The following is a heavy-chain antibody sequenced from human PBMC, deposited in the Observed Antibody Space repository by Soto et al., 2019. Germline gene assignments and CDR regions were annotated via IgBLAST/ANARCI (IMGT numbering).Heavy chain of an antibody. CDR1: GFTFSSYA. Sequence: EVQLLESGGGLVQPGGSLRLSCAASGFTFSSYAMSWVRQAPGKGLEWVSAISGSGGSTYYADSVKGRFTISRDNSKNPLYLQMNSLRAEDPAVYYCAKAFLDFGVVTPFYYWGQGTLVTVSS. J-gene: IGHJ4*02. D-gene: IGHD3-3*01. V-gene: IGHV3-23*01. CDR2: ISGSGGST. CDR3: AKAFLDFGVVTPFYY.